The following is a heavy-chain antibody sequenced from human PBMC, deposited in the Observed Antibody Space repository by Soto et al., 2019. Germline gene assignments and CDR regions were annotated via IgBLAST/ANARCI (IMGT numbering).Heavy chain of an antibody. CDR2: INAGNGNT. V-gene: IGHV1-3*01. J-gene: IGHJ2*01. CDR1: GYTFTSYA. D-gene: IGHD2-21*01. Sequence: QVQLVQSGAEVKKPGASVKVSCKASGYTFTSYARHWVRQAPGQSREWMGWINAGNGNTKYSQKFQGRVTITSDTSAITAYMELSRLRSEDTAVYYCARVPGYSIGDLWGRGTRDTVSS. CDR3: ARVPGYSIGDL.